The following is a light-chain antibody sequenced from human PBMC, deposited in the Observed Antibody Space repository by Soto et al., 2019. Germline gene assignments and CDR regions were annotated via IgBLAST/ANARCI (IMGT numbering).Light chain of an antibody. CDR1: QSISSW. CDR2: KAT. Sequence: DIQMIQSPSTLSASIGDRVTITCRASQSISSWLAWYQQKPGKAPKLLIYKATSSESGVPSRFSGSGSGTVFSLTISSLQPDDSATYYCQQYKSYWTFGQGTKVEIK. CDR3: QQYKSYWT. V-gene: IGKV1-5*03. J-gene: IGKJ1*01.